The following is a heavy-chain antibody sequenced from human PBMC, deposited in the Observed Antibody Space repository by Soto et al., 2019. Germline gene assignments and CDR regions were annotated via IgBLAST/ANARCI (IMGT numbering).Heavy chain of an antibody. Sequence: PSETLSLTCTVSGGSIGSYYWSGIRQPPGKGLEWIEYIYYSRSTNYSPCLKSRVTISVDTSKNQFSLKLSSVTAADTAVYYCERGKRVYSYYMDAWGKGTTVTVSS. CDR2: IYYSRST. J-gene: IGHJ6*03. V-gene: IGHV4-59*01. CDR3: ERGKRVYSYYMDA. CDR1: GGSIGSYY.